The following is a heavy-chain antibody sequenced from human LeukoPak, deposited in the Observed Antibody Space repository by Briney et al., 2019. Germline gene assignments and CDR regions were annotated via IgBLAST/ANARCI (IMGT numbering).Heavy chain of an antibody. Sequence: GRSLRLSCAASGFTFSSYAMHWVRQAPGKGLEWVAVISYDGSNKYYADSVKGRFTISRDNSKNTLYLQMNSLRAEDTAVYYCARDGSYYYDSSESFLPIDPWGQGTLVTVSS. J-gene: IGHJ5*02. CDR1: GFTFSSYA. CDR3: ARDGSYYYDSSESFLPIDP. CDR2: ISYDGSNK. V-gene: IGHV3-30-3*01. D-gene: IGHD3-22*01.